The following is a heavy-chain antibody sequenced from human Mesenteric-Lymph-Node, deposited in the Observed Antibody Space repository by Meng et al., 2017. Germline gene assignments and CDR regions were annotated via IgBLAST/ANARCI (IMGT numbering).Heavy chain of an antibody. J-gene: IGHJ4*02. Sequence: SETLSLTCAVSGYSISSGYYWGWIRQPPGKGLEWIGSIYHSGSTYYNPSLKSRVTISVDTSKNQFSLKLSSVTAADTAVYYCASYRPEVSHGYYYDSSGYNYWGQGTLVTVSS. V-gene: IGHV4-38-2*01. CDR1: GYSISSGYY. CDR2: IYHSGST. D-gene: IGHD3-22*01. CDR3: ASYRPEVSHGYYYDSSGYNY.